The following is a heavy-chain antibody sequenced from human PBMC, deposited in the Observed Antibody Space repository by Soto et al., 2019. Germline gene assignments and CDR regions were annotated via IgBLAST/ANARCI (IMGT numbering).Heavy chain of an antibody. J-gene: IGHJ6*03. CDR1: GYSFTNYG. V-gene: IGHV1-18*01. CDR3: ARDRGVPPPVAGNTHYYYYMDV. Sequence: QDQLVQSGAEVKKPGASVTVSCKASGYSFTNYGITWVRQAPGQGLEWMGWISGFNGNTHYAQKLQGRVTMTTDASRSTAYMELRSLRSDDTAVYYCARDRGVPPPVAGNTHYYYYMDVWGKGTTVTVSS. D-gene: IGHD6-19*01. CDR2: ISGFNGNT.